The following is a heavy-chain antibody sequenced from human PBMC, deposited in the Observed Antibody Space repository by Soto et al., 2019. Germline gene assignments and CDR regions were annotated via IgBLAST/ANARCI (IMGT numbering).Heavy chain of an antibody. D-gene: IGHD5-12*01. CDR2: IYYTGNT. CDR1: GGSMSSGSYY. CDR3: ARDRRDGYKRYFEF. Sequence: PSETLSLTCTVSGGSMSSGSYYWAWIRQHPGKGLEWIGYIYYTGNTNYNPSLKSRITMSVDTSKNQFSLNLSSVTSADTAVYFCARDRRDGYKRYFEFWGQGNQVTVSS. V-gene: IGHV4-31*03. J-gene: IGHJ4*02.